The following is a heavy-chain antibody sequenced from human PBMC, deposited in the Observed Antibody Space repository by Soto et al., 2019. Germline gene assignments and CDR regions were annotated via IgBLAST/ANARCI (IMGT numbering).Heavy chain of an antibody. Sequence: ASVKVSCKASGGTFSSYTISWVRQAPGQGLEWMGRIIPILGIANYAQKFQGRVTITADKSTSTAYMELSSLRSEDTAVYYCARGRTGYPTYYGMDVWGQGTTVTVSS. CDR3: ARGRTGYPTYYGMDV. J-gene: IGHJ6*02. CDR2: IIPILGIA. V-gene: IGHV1-69*02. CDR1: GGTFSSYT. D-gene: IGHD3-9*01.